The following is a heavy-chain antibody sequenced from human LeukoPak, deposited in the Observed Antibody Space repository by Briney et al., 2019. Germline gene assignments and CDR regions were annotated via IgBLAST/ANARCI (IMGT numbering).Heavy chain of an antibody. CDR3: ARFFREGLWFGEPYFDY. CDR1: GFTFSSYE. V-gene: IGHV3-48*03. J-gene: IGHJ4*02. D-gene: IGHD3-10*01. CDR2: ISSSGSTI. Sequence: GGSLRLSCAASGFTFSSYEMYWVRQAPGKGLEWVSYISSSGSTIYYADSVKGRFTISRDNAKNSLYLQMSSLRAEDTAVYYCARFFREGLWFGEPYFDYWGQGTLVTVSS.